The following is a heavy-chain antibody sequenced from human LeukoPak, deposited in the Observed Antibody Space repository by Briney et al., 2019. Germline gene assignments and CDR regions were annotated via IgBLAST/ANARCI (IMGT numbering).Heavy chain of an antibody. CDR2: IYYSGST. CDR1: GGSFSGYY. V-gene: IGHV4-59*01. D-gene: IGHD5-24*01. J-gene: IGHJ5*02. CDR3: AREEIRSWFDP. Sequence: KPSETLSLTCAVYGGSFSGYYWSWIRQPPGKGLEWIGYIYYSGSTNYNPSLKSRVTISVDTSKNQFSLKLSSVTAADTAVYYCAREEIRSWFDPWAREPWSPSPQ.